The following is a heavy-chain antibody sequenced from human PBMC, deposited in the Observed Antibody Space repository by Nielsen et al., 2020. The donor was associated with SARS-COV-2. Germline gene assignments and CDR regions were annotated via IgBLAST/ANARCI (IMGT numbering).Heavy chain of an antibody. CDR3: ARRYCSGGSCYRGWFDP. D-gene: IGHD2-15*01. CDR1: GYSFTSYW. Sequence: GGSLRLSCKGSGYSFTSYWIGWVRQMPGKGLEWMGIIYTGDSDTRYSPSFQGQVTISADKSISTAYLQWSSLKASDTAMYYCARRYCSGGSCYRGWFDPWGQGTLVTVSS. J-gene: IGHJ5*02. V-gene: IGHV5-51*01. CDR2: IYTGDSDT.